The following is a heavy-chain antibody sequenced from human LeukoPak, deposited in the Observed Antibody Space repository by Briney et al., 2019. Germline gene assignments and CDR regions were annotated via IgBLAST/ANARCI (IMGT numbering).Heavy chain of an antibody. J-gene: IGHJ4*02. D-gene: IGHD4-17*01. V-gene: IGHV3-21*01. CDR3: ARVSLYGDYDY. CDR1: GFTFSSYS. CDR2: ISSSSSYI. Sequence: GGSLRLSCAASGFTFSSYSMNWVRQAPGKGLEWVSSISSSSSYIYYADSVKGRYTISRDNAKNSLYPQMNSLRAEDTAVYYCARVSLYGDYDYWGQGTLVTVSS.